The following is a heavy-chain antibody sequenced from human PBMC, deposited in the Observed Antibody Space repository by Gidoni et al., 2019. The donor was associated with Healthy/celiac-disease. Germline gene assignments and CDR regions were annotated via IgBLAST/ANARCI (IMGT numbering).Heavy chain of an antibody. V-gene: IGHV3-9*01. CDR1: GCTFDAYA. D-gene: IGHD6-13*01. J-gene: IGHJ4*02. CDR2: ISWNSGSI. Sequence: EVQLVEPGGGVVQPGRYLRRYSAAPGCTFDAYAMHWVRQAPGKGLGWVSGISWNSGSIGYADSVQRRFTISRDNAKNSLYLQMNSLGAEGTALYYCAADMAAAGGINSWGQGTLVAVSS. CDR3: AADMAAAGGINS.